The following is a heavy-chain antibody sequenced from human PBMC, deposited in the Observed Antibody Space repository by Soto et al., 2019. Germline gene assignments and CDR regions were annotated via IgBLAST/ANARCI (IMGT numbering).Heavy chain of an antibody. CDR1: GFTFSSYT. D-gene: IGHD5-12*01. J-gene: IGHJ6*02. Sequence: ESGEGLVQPGGSLRLSCAASGFTFSSYTMHWVRQAPGKGLEYVSAISDTGANTYYGDSVKGRFTISRDNSKNTLYLQMGSLRPEDMAVYYCARGNMVAKKSNGLDVWGQGTTVTVSS. CDR2: ISDTGANT. V-gene: IGHV3-64*02. CDR3: ARGNMVAKKSNGLDV.